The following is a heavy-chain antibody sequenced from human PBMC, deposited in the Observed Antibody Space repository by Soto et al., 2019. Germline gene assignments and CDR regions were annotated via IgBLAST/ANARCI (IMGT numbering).Heavy chain of an antibody. J-gene: IGHJ6*02. Sequence: SGGSLRLSCAASGFTFSGSAMHWVRQASGKGLEWVGRIRSKANSYATAYAASVRGRFTISRDDSKNTAYLQMNSLKTEDTAVYYCTRRREAVAGIWAGYYYYYGMDVWGQGTTVTVSS. CDR3: TRRREAVAGIWAGYYYYYGMDV. D-gene: IGHD6-19*01. V-gene: IGHV3-73*01. CDR1: GFTFSGSA. CDR2: IRSKANSYAT.